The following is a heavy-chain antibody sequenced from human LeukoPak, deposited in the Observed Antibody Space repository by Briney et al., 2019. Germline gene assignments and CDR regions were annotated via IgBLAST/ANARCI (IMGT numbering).Heavy chain of an antibody. CDR3: TRGSIAYYYMDV. CDR2: FYNSGST. J-gene: IGHJ6*03. Sequence: PSETLSLTCTVSGYSISSGYYWGWIRQSPGKGLEWIASFYNSGSTYYTPSLKSRVTISVDTSKNQFSLKLSSVTAADTAVYYCTRGSIAYYYMDVWGKGTTVTISS. CDR1: GYSISSGYY. V-gene: IGHV4-38-2*02. D-gene: IGHD3-22*01.